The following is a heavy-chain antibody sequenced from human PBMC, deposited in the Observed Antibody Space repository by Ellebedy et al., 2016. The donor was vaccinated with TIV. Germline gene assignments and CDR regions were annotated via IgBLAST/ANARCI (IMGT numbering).Heavy chain of an antibody. CDR3: ARGGIQLDIGY. V-gene: IGHV4-34*01. D-gene: IGHD5-18*01. CDR1: GGSFSGYY. CDR2: INHSGST. Sequence: SETLSLTXAVYGGSFSGYYWSWIRQPPGKGLEWIGEINHSGSTNYNPSLKSRVTISVDTSKNQFSLKLSSVTAADTAVYYCARGGIQLDIGYWGQGTLVTVSS. J-gene: IGHJ4*02.